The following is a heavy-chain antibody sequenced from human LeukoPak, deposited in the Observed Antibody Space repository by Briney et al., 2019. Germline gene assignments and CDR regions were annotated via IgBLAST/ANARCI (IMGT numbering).Heavy chain of an antibody. J-gene: IGHJ4*02. V-gene: IGHV4-34*01. CDR2: INHSGST. CDR3: ATLRFLEWGGGDY. CDR1: GGSFSGYY. D-gene: IGHD3-3*01. Sequence: SETLSLTCAVYGGSFSGYYWSWIRQPPGKGLEWIGEINHSGSTNYNPSLKSRVTISVDTSKNQFSLKLSSVTAADTAVYYCATLRFLEWGGGDYWGQGTLVTVSS.